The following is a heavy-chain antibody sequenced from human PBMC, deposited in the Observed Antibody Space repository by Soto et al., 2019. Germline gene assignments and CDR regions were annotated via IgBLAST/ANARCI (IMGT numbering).Heavy chain of an antibody. CDR2: INNGVGT. J-gene: IGHJ4*02. D-gene: IGHD6-13*01. Sequence: EASVKVSCNASQYTFSNFYLHWVRQPPGQRPECMGWINNGVGTIYAQKIHRRHGMTRETSTTTAYLELSRLRSYDTALSYYGTSSNWYTLLDYWGQGALVTVLS. CDR3: GTSSNWYTLLDY. V-gene: IGHV1-2*02. CDR1: QYTFSNFY.